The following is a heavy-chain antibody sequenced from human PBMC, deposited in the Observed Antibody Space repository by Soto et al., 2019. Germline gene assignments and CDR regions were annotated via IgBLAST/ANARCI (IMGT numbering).Heavy chain of an antibody. Sequence: KASETLSLTCAVSGYSIGSGYYWAWIRQSPGKGLEWIGSIYHAGSVYYNPSLNGRVALSMDTSKNHLSLKLTSVTAADTAVYYCARTFDYYGMDVWGQGTTVTVSS. J-gene: IGHJ6*02. CDR2: IYHAGSV. CDR1: GYSIGSGYY. V-gene: IGHV4-38-2*01. CDR3: ARTFDYYGMDV.